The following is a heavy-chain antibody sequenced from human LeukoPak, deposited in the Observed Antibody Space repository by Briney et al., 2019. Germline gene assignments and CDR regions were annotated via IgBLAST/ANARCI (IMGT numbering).Heavy chain of an antibody. CDR1: GFTFHDYG. Sequence: GGSLRLSCAASGFTFHDYGMSRVRQVPGKGLEWVSGINWNSGNTGYADSVKGRSTISRDNAKNSLYLQMNDLRAEDTALYYCARAKACSSTTCPSDIWGLGTMVTVSS. CDR3: ARAKACSSTTCPSDI. J-gene: IGHJ3*02. CDR2: INWNSGNT. V-gene: IGHV3-20*04. D-gene: IGHD2-2*01.